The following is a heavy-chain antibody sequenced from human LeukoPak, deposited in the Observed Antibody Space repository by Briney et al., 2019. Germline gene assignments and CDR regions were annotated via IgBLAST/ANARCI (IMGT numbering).Heavy chain of an antibody. Sequence: PGGSLRLSCAASGFTFSSYWMSWVRQAPGKGLEWVANIKQDGSEKYYVDSVKGRFTISRDNAKNSVFLQMNSLRAEDTAVYYCASRYCGGDCYSNYFDYWGQGTLVTVSS. J-gene: IGHJ4*02. CDR1: GFTFSSYW. CDR2: IKQDGSEK. D-gene: IGHD2-21*02. CDR3: ASRYCGGDCYSNYFDY. V-gene: IGHV3-7*01.